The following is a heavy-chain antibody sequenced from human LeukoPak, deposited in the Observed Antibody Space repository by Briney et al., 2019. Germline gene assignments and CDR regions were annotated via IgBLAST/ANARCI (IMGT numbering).Heavy chain of an antibody. V-gene: IGHV6-1*01. CDR1: GDSVSSA. Sequence: SRTLSLTCAISGDSVSSAWNWIRQSPSRGLEWLGRTYYSSKWYTDYAVSVKGRVSINPDTSKNQLSLQLSSVTPEDTAVYYCARGWLRSGFDLWGQGTLVTVSS. J-gene: IGHJ4*02. CDR3: ARGWLRSGFDL. CDR2: TYYSSKWYT. D-gene: IGHD5-12*01.